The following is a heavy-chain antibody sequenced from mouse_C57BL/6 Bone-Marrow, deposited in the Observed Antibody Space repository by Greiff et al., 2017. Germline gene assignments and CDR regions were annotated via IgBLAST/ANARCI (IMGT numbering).Heavy chain of an antibody. CDR3: ARGGYIY. CDR2: ISNGGGST. Sequence: EVKLMESGGGLVQPGGSLKLSCAASGFTFSDYYMYWVRQTPEKRLEWVAYISNGGGSTYYPDTVKGRFTISRDNAKNTLYLQMSRLKSEDTAMYYCARGGYIYWGQGTSVTVSS. J-gene: IGHJ4*01. D-gene: IGHD3-2*02. CDR1: GFTFSDYY. V-gene: IGHV5-12*01.